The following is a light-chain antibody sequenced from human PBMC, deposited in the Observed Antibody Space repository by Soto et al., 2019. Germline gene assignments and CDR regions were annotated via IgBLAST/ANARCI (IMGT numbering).Light chain of an antibody. CDR3: QQYGSSPWA. CDR2: GAS. Sequence: EIVLTQSPGTLSLSPGERATLSCRASQSVSSSYLAWYQQKPGQAPRLLIYGASSRATGIPDRFSGSGSGKDFTLTISRLGPEDFAVYYCQQYGSSPWAFGQGTRLEIK. CDR1: QSVSSSY. J-gene: IGKJ2*01. V-gene: IGKV3-20*01.